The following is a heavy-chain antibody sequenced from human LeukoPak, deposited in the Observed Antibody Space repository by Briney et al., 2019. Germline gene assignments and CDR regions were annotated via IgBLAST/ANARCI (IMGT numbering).Heavy chain of an antibody. CDR3: ARPPYSSDWGALGY. J-gene: IGHJ4*02. CDR2: IHPGDSDT. D-gene: IGHD6-19*01. V-gene: IGHV5-51*01. Sequence: GESLKISWKSSGYSFTNYWIGWVRQMPGKGLEWMGIIHPGDSDTRYSPSFQGQVTTSADKSIDTAYLQWSSLKASDTAIYYCARPPYSSDWGALGYWGQGTLVTVSS. CDR1: GYSFTNYW.